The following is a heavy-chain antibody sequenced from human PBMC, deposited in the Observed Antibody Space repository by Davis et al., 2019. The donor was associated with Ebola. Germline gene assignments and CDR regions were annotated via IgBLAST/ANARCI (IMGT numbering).Heavy chain of an antibody. J-gene: IGHJ5*02. CDR3: ARDGSSWYINFHWFDP. CDR1: GYTFTSYA. D-gene: IGHD6-13*01. V-gene: IGHV1-3*01. CDR2: INAGNGNT. Sequence: AASVKVSCKASGYTFTSYAMHWVRQAPGQRLEWMGWINAGNGNTKYSQKFQGRVTITRDTSASTAYMERSSLRSEDTAVYYCARDGSSWYINFHWFDPWGQGTLVTVSS.